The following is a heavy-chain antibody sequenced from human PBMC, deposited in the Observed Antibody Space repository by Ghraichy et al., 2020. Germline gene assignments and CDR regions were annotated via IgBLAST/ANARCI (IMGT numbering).Heavy chain of an antibody. Sequence: SETLSLTCIVSAGSIRNYYWNWIRQPPGKGLEWLGYMYDTGRSNYSPSFKSRVTMSVDTSRNQISLRLNFVTAADTAVYYCARAPAWTYYWDLWGQGTLVVVSS. J-gene: IGHJ5*02. V-gene: IGHV4-59*08. CDR1: AGSIRNYY. D-gene: IGHD1-26*01. CDR2: MYDTGRS. CDR3: ARAPAWTYYWDL.